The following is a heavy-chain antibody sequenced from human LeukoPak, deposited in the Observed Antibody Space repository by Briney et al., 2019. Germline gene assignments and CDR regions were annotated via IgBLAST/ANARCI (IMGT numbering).Heavy chain of an antibody. V-gene: IGHV3-11*01. CDR1: GFTFKDYY. Sequence: GGTLRLSCAASGFTFKDYYVSWIRQSPGKGLEGGSYISGNGFVTYYRDSVKGRFTISRDTANNSLYLELNSLRAEDTAVYYCARGNNPYSYYDFAFWGQGTLVTVSS. J-gene: IGHJ4*02. D-gene: IGHD4-11*01. CDR2: ISGNGFVT. CDR3: ARGNNPYSYYDFAF.